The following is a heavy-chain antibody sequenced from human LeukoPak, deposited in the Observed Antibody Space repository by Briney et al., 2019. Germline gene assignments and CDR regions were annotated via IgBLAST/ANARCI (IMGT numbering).Heavy chain of an antibody. J-gene: IGHJ4*02. CDR2: ISYDGSNK. D-gene: IGHD1/OR15-1a*01. CDR3: VGTGYDFDY. Sequence: PGGSLRLSCAASGFTFSSYAMHWVRQAPGKGLEWVAVISYDGSNKYYADSVKGRFTISRDNSKNTLYLQMNSLRAEDTAVYYCVGTGYDFDYWGQGSLVTVSS. CDR1: GFTFSSYA. V-gene: IGHV3-30-3*01.